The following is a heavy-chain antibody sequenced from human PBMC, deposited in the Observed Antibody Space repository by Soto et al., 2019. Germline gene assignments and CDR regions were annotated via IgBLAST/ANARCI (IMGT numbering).Heavy chain of an antibody. V-gene: IGHV4-61*01. CDR1: GDSVSNDNYY. CDR2: IYYSGTT. Sequence: QVQLQESGPGLVKPSETLSLTCAVSGDSVSNDNYYWSWIRQPPGKGLEWIGYIYYSGTTNYNSYLKSRLSLSVDMSKNQFSLKLASVTAADTAVYFCPRSQRGRTAFTFDYWGQGALVTVSS. CDR3: PRSQRGRTAFTFDY. J-gene: IGHJ4*02. D-gene: IGHD3-16*01.